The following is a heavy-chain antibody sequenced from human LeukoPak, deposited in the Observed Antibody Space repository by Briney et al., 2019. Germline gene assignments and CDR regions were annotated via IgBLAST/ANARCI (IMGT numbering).Heavy chain of an antibody. V-gene: IGHV4-34*01. CDR2: INHSGST. J-gene: IGHJ6*03. Sequence: SETLSLTCAVYGGSFSGYYWSWIRQPPAKGLEWIGEINHSGSTNYNPSLKSRVTISVDTSKNQFSLKLSSVTPADTAMYYCARADYSSTWSHYYYYMDVWGKGTTVTVSS. D-gene: IGHD6-13*01. CDR3: ARADYSSTWSHYYYYMDV. CDR1: GGSFSGYY.